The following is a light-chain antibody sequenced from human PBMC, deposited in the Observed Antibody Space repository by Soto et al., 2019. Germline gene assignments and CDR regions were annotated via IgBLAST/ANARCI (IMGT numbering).Light chain of an antibody. V-gene: IGKV3-20*01. CDR2: GAS. CDR3: QQYGSSPRT. Sequence: EIVLTQSPGTLSLSPGERATLSCRASQTVFNTYLAWYQHKPGQAPRLLIYGASSRATGIADRFSGSGSGTDFTLTISRLEPEDFAVYYCQQYGSSPRTFGGGTKVEIK. CDR1: QTVFNTY. J-gene: IGKJ4*01.